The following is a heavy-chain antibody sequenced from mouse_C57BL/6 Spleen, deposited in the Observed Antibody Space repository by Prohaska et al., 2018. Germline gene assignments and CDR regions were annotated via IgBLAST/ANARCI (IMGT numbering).Heavy chain of an antibody. V-gene: IGHV1-26*01. D-gene: IGHD3-2*02. Sequence: YMGKATLTVDKSSSTAYMELRSLTSEDSAVYYCARGSSESSYYAMDYWGQGTSVTVSS. CDR3: ARGSSESSYYAMDY. J-gene: IGHJ4*01.